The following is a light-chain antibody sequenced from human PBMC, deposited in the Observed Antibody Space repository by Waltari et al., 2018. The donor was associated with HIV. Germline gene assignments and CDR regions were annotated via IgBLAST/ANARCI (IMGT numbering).Light chain of an antibody. CDR3: QHLNSYPPFT. J-gene: IGKJ3*01. CDR1: RAISSN. CDR2: AAS. Sequence: DIQLTQSTTFMSASAGDRFPITCRASRAISSNLAWYQQKPGQAPTLLIYAASSLPSGVPSRFSGSGSGTEFTLTIRSLQPEDFATYYCQHLNSYPPFTFGPGTTVD. V-gene: IGKV1-9*01.